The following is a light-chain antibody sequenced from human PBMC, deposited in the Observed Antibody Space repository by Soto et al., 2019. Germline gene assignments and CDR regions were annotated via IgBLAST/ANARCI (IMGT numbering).Light chain of an antibody. CDR2: EVS. Sequence: QSALTQPPSASGSPGQSVTISCTGTSSDVGGYNSVSWYQHHPGKAPKLMIYEVSERPSGVPDRFSGSKSANTASLTVSGVQAEDEADYYCSSYSGSNNYVFGPGTQVTVL. CDR3: SSYSGSNNYV. J-gene: IGLJ1*01. CDR1: SSDVGGYNS. V-gene: IGLV2-8*01.